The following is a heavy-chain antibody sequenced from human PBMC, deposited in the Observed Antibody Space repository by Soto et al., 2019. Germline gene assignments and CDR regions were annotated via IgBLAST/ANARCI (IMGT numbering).Heavy chain of an antibody. CDR1: GFTFDDYA. V-gene: IGHV3-43*02. CDR2: ISGDGGST. Sequence: GGSLRLSCAASGFTFDDYAMHWVRQAPGKGLEWVSLISGDGGSTYYADSVKGRFTISRDNSKNSLYLQMNSLRTEDTALYYCAKVLDLYYYYYGMDVWGQGTTVTVSS. J-gene: IGHJ6*02. CDR3: AKVLDLYYYYYGMDV.